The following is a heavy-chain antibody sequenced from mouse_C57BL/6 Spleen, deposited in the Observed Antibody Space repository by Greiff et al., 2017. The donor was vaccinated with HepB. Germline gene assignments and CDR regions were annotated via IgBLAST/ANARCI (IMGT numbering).Heavy chain of an antibody. CDR2: IYPGSGNT. Sequence: VQLQQSGPELVKPGASVKISCKASGYSFTSYYIHWVKQRPGQGLEWIGWIYPGSGNTKYNEKFKGKATLTADTSSSTAYMQLSSLTSEDSAVYYCAYDYDGGFAYWGQGTLVTVSA. CDR1: GYSFTSYY. J-gene: IGHJ3*01. CDR3: AYDYDGGFAY. V-gene: IGHV1-66*01. D-gene: IGHD2-4*01.